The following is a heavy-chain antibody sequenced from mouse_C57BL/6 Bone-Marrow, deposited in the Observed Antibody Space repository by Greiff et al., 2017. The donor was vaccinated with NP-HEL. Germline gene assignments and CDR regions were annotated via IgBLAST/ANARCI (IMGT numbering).Heavy chain of an antibody. J-gene: IGHJ4*01. CDR1: GFTFSSYG. Sequence: EVKLMESGGDLVKPGGSLKLSCAASGFTFSSYGMSWVRQTPDKRLEWVATFSSGGSYNYYPDSVKGRFTISRDNAKKTLYLQMSSLQYEDTAMCLEVFSIFIRRGRYTYYPDSVKEPFTISIDNAKNTLYLQMSSLKSEDTAMYYCARVLYYGSFGAMDYWGQGTSVTVSS. V-gene: IGHV5-6*01. CDR3: VFSIFIRRGRYTYYPDSVKEPFTISIDNAKNTLYLQMSSLKSEDTAMYYCARVLYYGSFGAMDY. D-gene: IGHD2-10*01. CDR2: FSSGGSYN.